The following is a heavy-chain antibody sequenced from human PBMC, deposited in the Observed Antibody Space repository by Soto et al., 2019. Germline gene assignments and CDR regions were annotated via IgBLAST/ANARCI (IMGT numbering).Heavy chain of an antibody. Sequence: PSETLSLTCAVSGGSISSGGYSWSWIRQPPGKGLEWIGYIYHSGSTYYNPSLKSRVTISVDRSKNQFSLKLSSVTAADTAVYYCARGADSSGYSNFDYWGQGTLVTVSS. CDR2: IYHSGST. CDR1: GGSISSGGYS. V-gene: IGHV4-30-2*01. CDR3: ARGADSSGYSNFDY. D-gene: IGHD3-22*01. J-gene: IGHJ4*02.